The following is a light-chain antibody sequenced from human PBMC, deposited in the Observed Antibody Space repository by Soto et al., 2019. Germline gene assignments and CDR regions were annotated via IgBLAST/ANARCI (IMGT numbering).Light chain of an antibody. CDR1: QTVSSSF. Sequence: EIVLTQSPGTLSLSPGEGATLSCRASQTVSSSFLAWYQQKAGQAPRLLIYGASSRATGIPDRFSGSGSGTDFTLTITTLEPEVFAVYYCQQYGSSPGTFGQGTKVEIK. V-gene: IGKV3-20*01. CDR3: QQYGSSPGT. CDR2: GAS. J-gene: IGKJ1*01.